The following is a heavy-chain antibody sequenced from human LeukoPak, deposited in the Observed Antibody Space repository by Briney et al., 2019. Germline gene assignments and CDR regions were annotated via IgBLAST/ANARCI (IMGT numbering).Heavy chain of an antibody. J-gene: IGHJ4*02. CDR2: VYNDGSTT. V-gene: IGHV3-74*01. Sequence: GGSLRLSCAASGFTFSSHWMHWVRQAPGEGLVWVSRVYNDGSTTNYADSVKGRFTISRDNAKNTLYLQMNSLRAEDTAVYYCAREEESSSVDYWGQGTLVTVSS. D-gene: IGHD6-13*01. CDR3: AREEESSSVDY. CDR1: GFTFSSHW.